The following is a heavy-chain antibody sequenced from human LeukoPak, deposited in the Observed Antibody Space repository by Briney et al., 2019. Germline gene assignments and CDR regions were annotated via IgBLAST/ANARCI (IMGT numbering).Heavy chain of an antibody. CDR2: IYQSGST. CDR3: ARDLRKRYCSSTSCYTSPYYYYMDV. D-gene: IGHD2-2*02. Sequence: SETLSLTCGVSGYSITSGYYWAWIRQPPGKGLEWIGNIYQSGSTYCNPSFKSRVTISVDTSKNQFSLKLSSVTAADTAVYYCARDLRKRYCSSTSCYTSPYYYYMDVWGKGTTVTVSS. J-gene: IGHJ6*03. CDR1: GYSITSGYY. V-gene: IGHV4-38-2*02.